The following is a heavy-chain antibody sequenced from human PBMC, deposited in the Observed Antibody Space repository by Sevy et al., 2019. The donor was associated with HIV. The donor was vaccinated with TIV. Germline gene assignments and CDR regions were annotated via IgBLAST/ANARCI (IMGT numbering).Heavy chain of an antibody. CDR1: GFTFSDYY. CDR3: ASLYCSSTSCYKDYYYYGMDV. J-gene: IGHJ6*02. CDR2: ISSSGSTI. V-gene: IGHV3-11*01. D-gene: IGHD2-2*01. Sequence: GGSLRLSCAASGFTFSDYYMSWIRQAPGKGLEWVSYISSSGSTIYYADSVKGRCTISRDNAKNSLYLQMNSLRAEDTAAYYCASLYCSSTSCYKDYYYYGMDVWGQGTTVTVSS.